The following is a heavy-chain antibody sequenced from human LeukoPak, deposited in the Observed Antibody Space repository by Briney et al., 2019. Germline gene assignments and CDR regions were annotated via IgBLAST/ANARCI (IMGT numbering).Heavy chain of an antibody. Sequence: PSETLSLTCTVSGGSISSYYWSWIRQPPGKGLEWIGYIYYSGSTNYNPSLKSRVTISVDTSKNQFSLKLSSVTAADTAVYYCARAPFGGGSLQGREVGAFDIWGQGTMVTVSS. D-gene: IGHD2-15*01. CDR2: IYYSGST. CDR3: ARAPFGGGSLQGREVGAFDI. CDR1: GGSISSYY. J-gene: IGHJ3*02. V-gene: IGHV4-59*01.